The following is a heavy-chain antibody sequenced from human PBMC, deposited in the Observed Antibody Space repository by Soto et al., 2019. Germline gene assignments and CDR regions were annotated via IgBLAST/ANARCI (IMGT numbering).Heavy chain of an antibody. V-gene: IGHV3-48*01. CDR1: GFTFIHSS. D-gene: IGHD1-1*01. CDR3: VRGDNWNDEASDY. J-gene: IGHJ4*02. Sequence: PGGSLRLSCEASGFTFIHSSMNWIRQAPGKGLEWISYISSSSSTIYYADSVKGRFTISRDNSKNTVYLQMNSLRAEDTAVYYCVRGDNWNDEASDYWGQGTLVTVSS. CDR2: ISSSSSTI.